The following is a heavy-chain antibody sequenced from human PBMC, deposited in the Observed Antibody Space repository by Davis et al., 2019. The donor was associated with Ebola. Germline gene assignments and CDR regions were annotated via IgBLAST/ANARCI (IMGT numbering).Heavy chain of an antibody. V-gene: IGHV3-53*01. D-gene: IGHD3-22*01. CDR1: GFTFSSYW. J-gene: IGHJ4*02. CDR3: ANTEGYYDSSGYYY. CDR2: IYSGGST. Sequence: PGGSLRLSCAASGFTFSSYWMSWVRQAPGKGLEWVSVIYSGGSTYYADSVKGRFTISRDNSKNTLYLQMNSLRAEDTAVYYCANTEGYYDSSGYYYWGQGTLVTVSS.